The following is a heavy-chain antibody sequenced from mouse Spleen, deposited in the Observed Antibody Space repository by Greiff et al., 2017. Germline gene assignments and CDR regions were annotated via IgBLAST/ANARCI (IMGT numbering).Heavy chain of an antibody. D-gene: IGHD2-14*01. CDR3: ARTPYRYDEAWFAY. CDR1: GFSLTNYA. CDR2: IWSDGST. Sequence: VKLVESGPGLVAPSQSLSITCTVSGFSLTNYAVHWVRQSPGKGLEWLGVIWSDGSTDYNAAFISRLSISKDNSKSQVFFKMNSLQADDTAIYYCARTPYRYDEAWFAYWGQGTLVTVSA. J-gene: IGHJ3*01. V-gene: IGHV2-4-1*01.